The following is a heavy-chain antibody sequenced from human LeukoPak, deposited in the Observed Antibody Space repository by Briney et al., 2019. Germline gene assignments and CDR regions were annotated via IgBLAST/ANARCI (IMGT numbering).Heavy chain of an antibody. J-gene: IGHJ4*02. Sequence: PGGSLRLSCAASGFTLRSYAMGWVRQAPGKGLEWVSIIRDNGLITYYADSAKGRFTISRDTSKNTLYLQRNSLRVEDTAMYYCAKKRDCFGGNCHSDPGNYFDCWGQGTLVTVSS. D-gene: IGHD2-15*01. CDR1: GFTLRSYA. CDR2: IRDNGLIT. CDR3: AKKRDCFGGNCHSDPGNYFDC. V-gene: IGHV3-23*01.